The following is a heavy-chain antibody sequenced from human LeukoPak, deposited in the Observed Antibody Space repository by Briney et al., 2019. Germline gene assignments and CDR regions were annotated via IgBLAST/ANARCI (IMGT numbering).Heavy chain of an antibody. CDR1: GGTFSSYA. D-gene: IGHD5-18*01. CDR3: ARDSGKGYGQYGMDV. J-gene: IGHJ6*02. Sequence: GASVKVSCKASGGTFSSYAISWVRQAPGQGLEWMGRIIPILGIANYAQKFQGRVTITADKSTSTAYMGLSSLRSEDTAVYYCARDSGKGYGQYGMDVWGQGTTVTVSS. CDR2: IIPILGIA. V-gene: IGHV1-69*04.